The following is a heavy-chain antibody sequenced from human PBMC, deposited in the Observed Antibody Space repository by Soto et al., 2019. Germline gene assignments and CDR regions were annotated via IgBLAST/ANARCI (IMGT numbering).Heavy chain of an antibody. V-gene: IGHV1-46*01. CDR1: GYTFTSSY. CDR2: INPTSGGT. J-gene: IGHJ6*02. CDR3: ARGPGASGLDV. Sequence: ASVKVSCKSSGYTFTSSYIHWVRQAPGQGPEWMGIINPTSGGTSYAQNLQGRVTMTRDTSTRTVYMELNSLRSDDTAVYYCARGPGASGLDVWGQGTTVTVSS. D-gene: IGHD2-8*02.